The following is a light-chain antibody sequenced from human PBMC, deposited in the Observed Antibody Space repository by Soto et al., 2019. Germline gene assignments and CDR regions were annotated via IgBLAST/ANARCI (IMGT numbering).Light chain of an antibody. Sequence: QPVLTQPPSVSATPGQTVTISCSGSSSNIGNNYVSWYQQFPGAAPKLLIYDNYWRPSGIPDRFSASKSGTSATLGITGLQTGDEADYYCATWDSSLSAVVVGGGTQLTVL. J-gene: IGLJ2*01. CDR2: DNY. CDR1: SSNIGNNY. CDR3: ATWDSSLSAVV. V-gene: IGLV1-51*01.